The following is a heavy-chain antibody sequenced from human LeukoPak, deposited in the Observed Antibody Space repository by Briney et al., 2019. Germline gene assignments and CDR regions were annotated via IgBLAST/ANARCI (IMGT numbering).Heavy chain of an antibody. CDR3: ASSDTAVVSRY. CDR2: IYYSGST. J-gene: IGHJ4*02. CDR1: GGSISSYY. V-gene: IGHV4-59*08. D-gene: IGHD5-18*01. Sequence: SETLSLTCTVSGGSISSYYWSWIRQPPGKGLEWIGYIYYSGSTNYNPSLKSRVTISVDTSKNQFSLKLSSVTAADTAVYYCASSDTAVVSRYWGQGTLVTVSS.